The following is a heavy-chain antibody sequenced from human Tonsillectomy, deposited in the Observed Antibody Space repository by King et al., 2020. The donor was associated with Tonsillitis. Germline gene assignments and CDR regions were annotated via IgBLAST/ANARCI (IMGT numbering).Heavy chain of an antibody. CDR1: GFTFSNYA. V-gene: IGHV3-23*04. CDR2: VSGSGGST. J-gene: IGHJ3*01. Sequence: VQLVESGGRLVQPGGSLRLSCAASGFTFSNYAMSWVRQAPGKGLEWVSGVSGSGGSTYSADSVKGRFTISRDNSKNTLYLLMNSLGAEDTAVYYCAKDKVSTMPRDAFDFWGQGTMVTVSS. D-gene: IGHD5/OR15-5a*01. CDR3: AKDKVSTMPRDAFDF.